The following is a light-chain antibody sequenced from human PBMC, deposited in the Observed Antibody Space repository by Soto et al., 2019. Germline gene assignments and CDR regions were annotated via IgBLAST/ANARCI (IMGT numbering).Light chain of an antibody. Sequence: QSVLTQPPSVSGAPGQRVTISCTGSSSNIGAGSDVHWYQQLPGTAPKLLIYSNTNPPSGVPDRFSASKSGTSASLAIAGLQAGDEADYYCQSYDSILTGSVFGGGTKLTVL. V-gene: IGLV1-40*01. CDR2: SNT. J-gene: IGLJ3*02. CDR3: QSYDSILTGSV. CDR1: SSNIGAGSD.